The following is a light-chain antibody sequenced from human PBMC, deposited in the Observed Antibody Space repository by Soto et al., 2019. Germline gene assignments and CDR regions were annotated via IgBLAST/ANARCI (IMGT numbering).Light chain of an antibody. Sequence: QSALTQPASVSGSPGQSITISCTGTSSDVGGHNYVSWYQQHPGKAPKLMIYEVSNRPSGVSNRFSGSKSGNTASLTISGLQAEDEADYYCGSYITSSTLVVFGGGTKVTVL. CDR2: EVS. CDR1: SSDVGGHNY. V-gene: IGLV2-14*01. J-gene: IGLJ2*01. CDR3: GSYITSSTLVV.